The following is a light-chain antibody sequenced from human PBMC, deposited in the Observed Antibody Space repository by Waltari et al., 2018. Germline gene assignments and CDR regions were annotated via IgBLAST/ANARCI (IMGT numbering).Light chain of an antibody. CDR3: QQTSSAPFT. CDR1: QPIVRY. Sequence: DIQMTQSPSSLSASVGERGTITCRASQPIVRYLNWYQQKPGKAPKLLIYAASTLQRGVPSRFSGSGSGTDFTLAINSVQPDDFATYFCQQTSSAPFTFGRGTRLDFK. J-gene: IGKJ5*01. V-gene: IGKV1-39*01. CDR2: AAS.